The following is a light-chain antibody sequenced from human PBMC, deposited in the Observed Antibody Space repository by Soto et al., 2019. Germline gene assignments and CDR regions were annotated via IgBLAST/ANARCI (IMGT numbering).Light chain of an antibody. Sequence: AIQMTQSPSSLSASVGATVTLTCRASQGIGTELGWYQLKPGKAPKLLVYGASTLQSGVLPRFSGSGSGTDFTLTISSLQPDDFATYYCLQDFSYPRTFGQGTKVDIK. V-gene: IGKV1-6*02. CDR1: QGIGTE. J-gene: IGKJ1*01. CDR2: GAS. CDR3: LQDFSYPRT.